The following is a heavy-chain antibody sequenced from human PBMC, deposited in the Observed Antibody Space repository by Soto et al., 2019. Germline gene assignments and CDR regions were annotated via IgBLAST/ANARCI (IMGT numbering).Heavy chain of an antibody. J-gene: IGHJ3*02. V-gene: IGHV1-18*01. CDR2: ISANNGNT. CDR3: ARHFLNFGPHAIDI. CDR1: GYTFTSYG. D-gene: IGHD3-3*02. Sequence: SAMVSCRASGYTFTSYGISWVREAPVQGLEWMGWISANNGNTNYAQKLQGRVTMTTDTSTSKAYMKLRSLRSDDTAVYYCARHFLNFGPHAIDIWGQGTMVTVPS.